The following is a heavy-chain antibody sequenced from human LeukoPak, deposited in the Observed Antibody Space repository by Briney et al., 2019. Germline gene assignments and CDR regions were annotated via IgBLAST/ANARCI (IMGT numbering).Heavy chain of an antibody. V-gene: IGHV7-4-1*02. J-gene: IGHJ4*02. CDR3: ARTCSGGSCQGDFVDY. Sequence: ASVKVSCKASGYTFTTYAMNWVRQAPGQGLEWMGWINTNTGNPTYAQGFTGRFVFSLDTSVSTAYLQISSLKAEDTAVYYCARTCSGGSCQGDFVDYWGQGTLVTVSS. D-gene: IGHD2-15*01. CDR1: GYTFTTYA. CDR2: INTNTGNP.